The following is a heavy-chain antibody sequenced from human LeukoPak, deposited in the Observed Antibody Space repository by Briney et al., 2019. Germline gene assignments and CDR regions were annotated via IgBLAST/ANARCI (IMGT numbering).Heavy chain of an antibody. D-gene: IGHD4-17*01. J-gene: IGHJ4*02. CDR3: AKRPSDYGDYVSYFDY. CDR2: ISDDGRRK. Sequence: GGSLRLSCAASGFSFISYGMHWVRQAPGKGLEWVGVISDDGRRKDYADSVKGRFTISRDNSKDTLYLQMNSMRAEDTAVYYCAKRPSDYGDYVSYFDYWGQGTLVTVSS. CDR1: GFSFISYG. V-gene: IGHV3-30*18.